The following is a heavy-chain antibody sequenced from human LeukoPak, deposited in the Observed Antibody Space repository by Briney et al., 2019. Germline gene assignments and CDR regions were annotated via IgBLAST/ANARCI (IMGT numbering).Heavy chain of an antibody. CDR1: GGSFSGYY. CDR2: IYHSGST. CDR3: ARDNSVRDEAWWFNP. V-gene: IGHV4-38-2*02. D-gene: IGHD5-24*01. J-gene: IGHJ5*02. Sequence: KASETLSLTCAVYGGSFSGYYWGWIRQPPGKGLEWIGSIYHSGSTYYNPSLKSRVTISVDTSKNQFSLKLSSVTAADTAVYYCARDNSVRDEAWWFNPWGQGTLVTVSS.